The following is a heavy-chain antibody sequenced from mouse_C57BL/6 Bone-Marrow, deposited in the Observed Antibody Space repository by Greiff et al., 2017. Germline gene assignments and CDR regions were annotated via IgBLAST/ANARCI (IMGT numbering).Heavy chain of an antibody. CDR2: IYPGDGDT. J-gene: IGHJ2*01. CDR3: TRPYDGYYWNYFDY. D-gene: IGHD2-3*01. CDR1: GYAFSSSW. Sequence: QVQLQQSGPELVKPGASVKISCKASGYAFSSSWMNWVKQRPGKGLEWIGRIYPGDGDTNYNGKFKGKATLTADKSSSTAYMELRSLTSEDSAVYYCTRPYDGYYWNYFDYWGQGTTLTVSS. V-gene: IGHV1-82*01.